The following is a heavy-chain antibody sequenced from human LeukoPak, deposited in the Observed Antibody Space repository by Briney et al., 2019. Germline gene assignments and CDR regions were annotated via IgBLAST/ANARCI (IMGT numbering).Heavy chain of an antibody. CDR1: GFTFSSYS. CDR3: ARVGYSSSWYPYYYDSSGFDAFDI. Sequence: GGSLRLSCAASGFTFSSYSMNWVRQAPGKGLEWVSSISSSSSYIYYADSVKGRFTISRDNAKNSLYLQMNSLRAEDTAVYYCARVGYSSSWYPYYYDSSGFDAFDIWGQGTMVTVSS. V-gene: IGHV3-21*01. J-gene: IGHJ3*02. CDR2: ISSSSSYI. D-gene: IGHD3-22*01.